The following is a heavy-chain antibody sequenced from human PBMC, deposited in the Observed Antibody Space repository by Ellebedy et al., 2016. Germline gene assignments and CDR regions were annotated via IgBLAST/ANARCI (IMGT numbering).Heavy chain of an antibody. J-gene: IGHJ5*02. V-gene: IGHV4-34*01. CDR3: ARGHATTVTTVDWFDP. D-gene: IGHD4-17*01. CDR1: GGSFSGYY. CDR2: INHSGST. Sequence: GSLRLSXAVYGGSFSGYYWSWIRQPPGKGLEWIGEINHSGSTNYNPSLKSRVTISVDTSKNQFSLKLSSVTAADTAVYYCARGHATTVTTVDWFDPWGQGTLVTVSS.